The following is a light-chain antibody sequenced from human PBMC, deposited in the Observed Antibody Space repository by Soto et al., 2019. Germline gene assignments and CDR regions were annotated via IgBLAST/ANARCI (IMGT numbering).Light chain of an antibody. CDR1: SSDVGGYNY. Sequence: QSVLTQPPSASGSPGQSVTISCTGTSSDVGGYNYVSWYQQHPGKAPKLMIYEVSKRPSGVPDRFSGSKSGNTASLTVSGLQAEDEADYYCQSFDISNVVFGGGTKVTVL. CDR3: QSFDISNVV. J-gene: IGLJ2*01. V-gene: IGLV2-8*01. CDR2: EVS.